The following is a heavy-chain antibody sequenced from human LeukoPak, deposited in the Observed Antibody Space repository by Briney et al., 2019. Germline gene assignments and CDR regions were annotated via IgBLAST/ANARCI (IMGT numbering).Heavy chain of an antibody. V-gene: IGHV4-59*11. J-gene: IGHJ4*02. CDR3: VRDKSRVFDY. CDR1: GGSTSGHY. D-gene: IGHD6-6*01. Sequence: SETLSLTFTVSGGSTSGHYWSWIRQPPGKGLEWIAYIYYNGNTYYNPSLRSRTTISVDTSKNQFSLKLTSVTAADTAVFYCVRDKSRVFDYWGQGTLVTVSS. CDR2: IYYNGNT.